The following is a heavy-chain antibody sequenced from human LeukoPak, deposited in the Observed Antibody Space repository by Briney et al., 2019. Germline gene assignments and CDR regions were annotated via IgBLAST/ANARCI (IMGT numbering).Heavy chain of an antibody. Sequence: GGSLRLSCAGSGFSVSNYYMSWVRQAPGKGLEWVSLIRNSGETFYADSVKGRFTISRDNSKNTMYLQMNRLRVEDTAVYFCARDRTVTQDWVEFDPWGQGTLVTVSS. J-gene: IGHJ5*02. CDR3: ARDRTVTQDWVEFDP. D-gene: IGHD4-17*01. V-gene: IGHV3-66*03. CDR2: IRNSGET. CDR1: GFSVSNYY.